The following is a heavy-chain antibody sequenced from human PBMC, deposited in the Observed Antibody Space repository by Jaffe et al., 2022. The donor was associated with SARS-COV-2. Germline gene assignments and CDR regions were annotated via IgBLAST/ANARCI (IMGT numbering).Heavy chain of an antibody. J-gene: IGHJ3*02. CDR1: GYTFTTYF. CDR3: VRDWGLVHAFDI. V-gene: IGHV1-46*01. Sequence: QVQLVQSGAEVKKPGASVKVSCKTSGYTFTTYFMHWVRQAPGQGLEWMGIINPSGGRTGYPQKFQGRINMTRDTSTSTVYMELRSLKSEDTAIYYCVRDWGLVHAFDIWGQGTMVTVSS. CDR2: INPSGGRT. D-gene: IGHD6-19*01.